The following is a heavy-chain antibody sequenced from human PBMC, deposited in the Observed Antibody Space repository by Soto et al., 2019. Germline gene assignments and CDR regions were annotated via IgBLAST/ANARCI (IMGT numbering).Heavy chain of an antibody. J-gene: IGHJ4*02. V-gene: IGHV4-4*02. CDR3: ARLDYRTAIVYFDH. D-gene: IGHD2-21*02. CDR1: GGTISSSNW. Sequence: SETLSLTCAVSGGTISSSNWWSWVRQPPGKGLEWIGEIYHSGSTNYNPSLKSRVTISVDKSKNQFSLKLRSVTAADTAVYYCARLDYRTAIVYFDHWGQGTLVTVSS. CDR2: IYHSGST.